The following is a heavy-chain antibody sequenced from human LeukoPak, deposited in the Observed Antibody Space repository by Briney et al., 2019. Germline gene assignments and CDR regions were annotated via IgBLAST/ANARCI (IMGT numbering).Heavy chain of an antibody. Sequence: GGSLRLSCIGSGFTFSSYSMNWVREVPGKGLQWLSYVSTSGTTKYDADSFRGRFTISRDNAKNSLYLQMNSLRAEDTAVYYCARDRGDGWGQGTLVTVSS. V-gene: IGHV3-48*04. D-gene: IGHD4-17*01. CDR2: VSTSGTTK. CDR1: GFTFSSYS. J-gene: IGHJ4*02. CDR3: ARDRGDG.